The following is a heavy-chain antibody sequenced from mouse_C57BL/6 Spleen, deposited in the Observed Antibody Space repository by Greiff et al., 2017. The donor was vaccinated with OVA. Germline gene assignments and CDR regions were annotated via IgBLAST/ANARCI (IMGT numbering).Heavy chain of an antibody. V-gene: IGHV5-17*01. D-gene: IGHD1-1*01. CDR1: GFTFSDYG. Sequence: EVHLVESGGGLVKPGGSLKLSCAASGFTFSDYGMHWVRQAPEKGLEWVAYISSGSSTIYYADTVKGRFTISRDNAKNTLFLQMTSLRSEDTAMYYCARRITTVVACYAMDYWGQGTSVTVSS. CDR2: ISSGSSTI. J-gene: IGHJ4*01. CDR3: ARRITTVVACYAMDY.